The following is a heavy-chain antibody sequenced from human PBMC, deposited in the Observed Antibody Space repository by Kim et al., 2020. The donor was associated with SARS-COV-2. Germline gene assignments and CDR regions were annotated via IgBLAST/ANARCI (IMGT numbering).Heavy chain of an antibody. CDR3: ARRLYYGSGRYYFDY. Sequence: GESLKISCKGSGYSFTSYWISWVRQMPGKGLEWMGRIDPSDSYTNYSPSFQGHVTISADKSISTAYLQWSSLKASDTAMYYCARRLYYGSGRYYFDYWGQGTLVTVSS. CDR1: GYSFTSYW. V-gene: IGHV5-10-1*01. J-gene: IGHJ4*02. CDR2: IDPSDSYT. D-gene: IGHD3-10*01.